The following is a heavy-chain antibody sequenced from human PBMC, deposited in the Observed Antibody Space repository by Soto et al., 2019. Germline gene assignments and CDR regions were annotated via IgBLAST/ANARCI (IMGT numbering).Heavy chain of an antibody. J-gene: IGHJ6*02. Sequence: PGGSLRLSCAASGFTVSSNYMSWVRQAPGKGLEWVSVIYSGGSTYYADSVKGRFTISRDNSKNTLYLQMNSLRAEDTAVYYCASFSTNSSSSLYYYYGMDVWGQGTPVTVSS. V-gene: IGHV3-53*01. CDR2: IYSGGST. CDR3: ASFSTNSSSSLYYYYGMDV. D-gene: IGHD6-6*01. CDR1: GFTVSSNY.